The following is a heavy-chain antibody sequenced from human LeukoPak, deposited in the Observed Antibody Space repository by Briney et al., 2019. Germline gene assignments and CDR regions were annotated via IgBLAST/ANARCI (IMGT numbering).Heavy chain of an antibody. J-gene: IGHJ4*02. V-gene: IGHV4-59*01. CDR2: IYNSGST. D-gene: IGHD3-10*01. Sequence: SETLSLTCTVSGGSISSYYWSWIRQPPGKGLEWIGYIYNSGSTNYNPSLKSRVTISVDTSKNQFSLKLSSVTAADTAVYYCARGPITMVRGVPPYFDYWGQGTLVTVSS. CDR1: GGSISSYY. CDR3: ARGPITMVRGVPPYFDY.